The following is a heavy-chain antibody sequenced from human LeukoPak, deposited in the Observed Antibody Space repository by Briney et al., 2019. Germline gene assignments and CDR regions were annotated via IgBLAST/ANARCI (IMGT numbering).Heavy chain of an antibody. CDR3: ATSRQLLDNWFDP. D-gene: IGHD2-2*01. V-gene: IGHV4-34*01. CDR1: GGSFSGYY. J-gene: IGHJ5*02. CDR2: INHSGST. Sequence: SETLSLTCAVYGGSFSGYYWSWIRQPPGKGLEWIGEINHSGSTNYNPSLKSRVTISVDTSKNQFSLKLSSVTAADTAVYYCATSRQLLDNWFDPWGQGTLVTVSS.